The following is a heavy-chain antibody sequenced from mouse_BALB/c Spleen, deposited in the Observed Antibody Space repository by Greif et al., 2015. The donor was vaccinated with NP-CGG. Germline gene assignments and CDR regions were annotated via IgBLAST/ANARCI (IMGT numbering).Heavy chain of an antibody. D-gene: IGHD1-1*01. J-gene: IGHJ1*01. CDR1: GYTFTSYW. V-gene: IGHV1-7*01. CDR3: ARLGETTKIYWYFDV. Sequence: VQLQQSGAELAKPGASVKMSCKASGYTFTSYWMHWVKQRPGQGLEWIGYINPSTGYTEYNQKFKDKATLTADKSSSTAYMQLSSLTSEDSAVYYCARLGETTKIYWYFDVWGAGTTVTVFS. CDR2: INPSTGYT.